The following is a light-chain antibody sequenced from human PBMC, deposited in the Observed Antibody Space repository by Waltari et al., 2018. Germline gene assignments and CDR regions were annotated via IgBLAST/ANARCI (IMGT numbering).Light chain of an antibody. CDR3: QQYLTYKD. CDR1: QNVYVW. CDR2: KSS. Sequence: DVQMTQFPSTLSASLGDSVTITCRASQNVYVWVAWYQLRPGKAPKLLIYKSSTLHTGVSSRFSGSGSGTDFSLTISNLQPDDIATYYCQQYLTYKDFGQGTTVEIK. J-gene: IGKJ1*01. V-gene: IGKV1-5*03.